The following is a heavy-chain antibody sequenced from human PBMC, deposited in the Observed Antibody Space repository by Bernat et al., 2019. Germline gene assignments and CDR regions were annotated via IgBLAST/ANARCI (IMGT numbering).Heavy chain of an antibody. V-gene: IGHV2-70*01. Sequence: QVTLRESGPALVKPTQTLTLTCTFSGFSLSTSGVCVSWIRQPPGKALEWLALINWDDDKYYNTSLKTRLTISKDTSKNQVVLTLTNMDPVDTATYYCARTITIFSPRYYYMDVWGKGTTVTVSS. J-gene: IGHJ6*03. D-gene: IGHD3-9*01. CDR3: ARTITIFSPRYYYMDV. CDR2: INWDDDK. CDR1: GFSLSTSGVC.